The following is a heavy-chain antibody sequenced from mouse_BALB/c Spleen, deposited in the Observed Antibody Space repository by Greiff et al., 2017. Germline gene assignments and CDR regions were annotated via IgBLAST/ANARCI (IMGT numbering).Heavy chain of an antibody. Sequence: VQLQQSGPGLVKPSQSLSLTCSVTGYSITSGYYWNWIRQFPGNKLEWMGYISYDGSNNYNPSLKNRISITRDTSKNQFFLKLNSVTTEDTATYYCAREGLRYWGQGTLVTVSA. CDR2: ISYDGSN. J-gene: IGHJ3*01. V-gene: IGHV3-6*02. D-gene: IGHD2-4*01. CDR1: GYSITSGYY. CDR3: AREGLRY.